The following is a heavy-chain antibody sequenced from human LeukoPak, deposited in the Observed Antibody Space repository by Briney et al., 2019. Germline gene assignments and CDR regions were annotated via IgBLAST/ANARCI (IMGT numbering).Heavy chain of an antibody. Sequence: GGSLRLSCAASGFTFSSYAMHWVRQAPGKGLEWVAVISYDGSDKYYADFLKGRFTISRDNSKDTPYLQLDSLRVEDTAVYYCARVAIRMPGTPENWFDPWGQGTLVTVSS. J-gene: IGHJ5*02. CDR3: ARVAIRMPGTPENWFDP. CDR1: GFTFSSYA. V-gene: IGHV3-30*04. CDR2: ISYDGSDK. D-gene: IGHD6-13*01.